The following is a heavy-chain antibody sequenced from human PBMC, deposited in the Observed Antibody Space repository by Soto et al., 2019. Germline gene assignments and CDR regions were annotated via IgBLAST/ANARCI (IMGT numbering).Heavy chain of an antibody. Sequence: EVQLLESGGGLVQPGGSLRLSCAASGFTFSSYAMSWVRQTPGKGLEWASAISGSGGSTYYADPVKGRFTISRDNSKNTLYLQMNSLRAEDTAVYYCAKTGYSSGWGYWGQGTLVTVSS. D-gene: IGHD6-19*01. V-gene: IGHV3-23*01. CDR2: ISGSGGST. J-gene: IGHJ4*02. CDR1: GFTFSSYA. CDR3: AKTGYSSGWGY.